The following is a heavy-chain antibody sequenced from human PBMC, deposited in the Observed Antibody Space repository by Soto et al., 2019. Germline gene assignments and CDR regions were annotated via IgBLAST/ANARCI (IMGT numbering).Heavy chain of an antibody. CDR1: GGEFSAFA. CDR2: IIPPLGAP. J-gene: IGHJ4*02. V-gene: IGHV1-69*01. CDR3: ARAGGLTTGGFKFDY. Sequence: VQLVQSGAEVRKPGSSVKVSCKVSGGEFSAFALSWVRQARGQGLEWMGGIIPPLGAPKYAQKFQGRVTIVADESTSTAFMELNSLRSEDTAVYYCARAGGLTTGGFKFDYWGQGTLVTVSS. D-gene: IGHD1-1*01.